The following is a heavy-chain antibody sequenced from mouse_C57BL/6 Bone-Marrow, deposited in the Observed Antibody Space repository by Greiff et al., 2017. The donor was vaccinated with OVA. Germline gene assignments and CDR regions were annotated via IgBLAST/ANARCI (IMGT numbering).Heavy chain of an antibody. CDR3: ASPLYYGSAWFAY. V-gene: IGHV2-2*01. J-gene: IGHJ3*01. D-gene: IGHD1-1*01. CDR1: GFSLTSYG. Sequence: VKLMESGPGLVQPSQSLSITCTVSGFSLTSYGVHWVRQSPGKGLEWLGVIWSGGSTDYNAAFISRLSISKDNSKSQVFFKMNSLQADDTAIYYCASPLYYGSAWFAYWGQGTLVTVSA. CDR2: IWSGGST.